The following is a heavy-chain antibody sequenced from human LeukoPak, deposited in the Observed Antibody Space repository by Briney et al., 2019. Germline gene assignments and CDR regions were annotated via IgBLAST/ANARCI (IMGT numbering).Heavy chain of an antibody. D-gene: IGHD3-9*01. V-gene: IGHV1-18*01. CDR2: ISAYNGNT. CDR1: GYTFTSYG. Sequence: ASVKVSCKASGYTFTSYGISWVRQAPGQGLEWMGWISAYNGNTNYAQKLQGRVTMTTDTSTSTAYMELRSLRFDDTAVYYCARSYHGTKHYDILTGYPPAELDYWGQGTLVTVSS. CDR3: ARSYHGTKHYDILTGYPPAELDY. J-gene: IGHJ4*02.